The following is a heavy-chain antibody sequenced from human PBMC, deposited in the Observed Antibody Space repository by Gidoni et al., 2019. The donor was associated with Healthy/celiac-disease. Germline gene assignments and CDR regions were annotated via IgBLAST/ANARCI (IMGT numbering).Heavy chain of an antibody. J-gene: IGHJ6*02. D-gene: IGHD3-3*01. CDR3: ARDEGYDFWSGFRGLYYYYGMDV. V-gene: IGHV3-33*01. CDR1: GFTFSSYG. Sequence: QVQLVESGGGVVQPGRSLRLSCAASGFTFSSYGMHWVRQAPGKGLEWVAVIWYDGSNKYYADSVKGRFTISRDNSKNTLYLQMNSLRAEDTAVYYCARDEGYDFWSGFRGLYYYYGMDVWGQGTTVTVSS. CDR2: IWYDGSNK.